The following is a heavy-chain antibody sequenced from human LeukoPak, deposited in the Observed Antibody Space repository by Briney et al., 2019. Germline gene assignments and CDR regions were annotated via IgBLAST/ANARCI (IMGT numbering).Heavy chain of an antibody. CDR1: GFTFSSYS. V-gene: IGHV3-48*01. CDR3: ARDAFQTSGTYMDY. CDR2: ISSSSSTI. J-gene: IGHJ4*02. D-gene: IGHD3-10*01. Sequence: GSLRLSCAASGFTFSSYSMNWVRQAPGKGLEWVSYISSSSSTISYADSVKGRFTISRDNSQNMLYLQMNSLGAEDTGVFYCARDAFQTSGTYMDYWGQGTLVTVSS.